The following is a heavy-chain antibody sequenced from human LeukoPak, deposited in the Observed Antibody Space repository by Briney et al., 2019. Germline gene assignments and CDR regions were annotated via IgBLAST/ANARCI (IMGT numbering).Heavy chain of an antibody. CDR2: IKNDGSKT. Sequence: GGSLRLSCAASGFTFRSYWMHWVRQAPGKGLVWVSRIKNDGSKTSYADSVKGRFTISRDNTKNTLYLQMNSLRAEDTAVYYCARDPHGGSGSDPHDAFDIWGQGTMVTVSS. D-gene: IGHD1-26*01. CDR1: GFTFRSYW. J-gene: IGHJ3*02. V-gene: IGHV3-74*01. CDR3: ARDPHGGSGSDPHDAFDI.